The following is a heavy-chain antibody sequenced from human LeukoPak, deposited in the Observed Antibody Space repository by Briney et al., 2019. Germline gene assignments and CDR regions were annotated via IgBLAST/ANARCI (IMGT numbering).Heavy chain of an antibody. D-gene: IGHD2-21*01. CDR1: GFTFSSYA. CDR2: ISGSGGST. Sequence: GGSLRLSCAASGFTFSSYAMSWVRQAPGKGLEWVSAISGSGGSTYYADSVKGRFTISRDNSKNTLYLKMNSLTAEDTAVYYCAKESEHIVGVIAIGYFDYWGEGTLVTVSS. J-gene: IGHJ4*02. CDR3: AKESEHIVGVIAIGYFDY. V-gene: IGHV3-23*01.